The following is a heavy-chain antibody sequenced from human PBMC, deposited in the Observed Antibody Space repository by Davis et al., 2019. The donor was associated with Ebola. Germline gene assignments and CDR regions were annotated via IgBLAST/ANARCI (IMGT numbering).Heavy chain of an antibody. V-gene: IGHV3-30*03. J-gene: IGHJ6*02. Sequence: PGGSLRLSCAASGFTFRSYGMHWVRQAPGKGLEWVAVLSYHGRNKYYADSVKGRFTISRDNSKNTLYLQVNSLRAEDTAVYYCARGASYGMEVRGQGTTVIVSS. CDR2: LSYHGRNK. CDR3: ARGASYGMEV. CDR1: GFTFRSYG.